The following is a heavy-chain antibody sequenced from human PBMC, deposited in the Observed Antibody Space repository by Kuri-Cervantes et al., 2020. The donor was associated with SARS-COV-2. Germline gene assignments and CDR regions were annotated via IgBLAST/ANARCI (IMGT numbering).Heavy chain of an antibody. CDR3: ARAGAGTLYTSRYYGMDV. J-gene: IGHJ6*02. CDR1: GDTFSSYA. CDR2: IIPICGTA. V-gene: IGHV1-69*06. Sequence: SVKVSCKASGDTFSSYAISWVRQAPGQGLEWMGGIIPICGTANYAQKFQGRATITADKSTSTAYMELSSLRSEDTAVYYCARAGAGTLYTSRYYGMDVWGQGTMVTVSS. D-gene: IGHD3-10*01.